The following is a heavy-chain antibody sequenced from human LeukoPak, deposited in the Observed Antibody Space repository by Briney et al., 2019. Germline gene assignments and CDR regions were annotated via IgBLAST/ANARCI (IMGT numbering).Heavy chain of an antibody. V-gene: IGHV3-30*04. D-gene: IGHD3-16*02. J-gene: IGHJ4*02. CDR3: ARGDDYVWGSYRNLFDY. CDR1: GFTFSSYA. CDR2: ISYDGSNK. Sequence: GGSLRLSCAASGFTFSSYAMHWVRQAPGKGLEWVAVISYDGSNKYYADSVKGRFTISRDNSKNTLYLQMNSLRAEDTAVYYCARGDDYVWGSYRNLFDYWGQGTLVTVSS.